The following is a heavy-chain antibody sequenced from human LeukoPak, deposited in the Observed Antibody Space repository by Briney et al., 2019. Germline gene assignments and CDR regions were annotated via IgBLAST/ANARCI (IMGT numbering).Heavy chain of an antibody. Sequence: GGTLRLSCAASGFTFSSYGMSWVRQAPGKGLEWVSAISGSGGSTYYADSVKGRFTISRDNSKNTLYLEMNSLRAEDTAVYYCAKDIGSYYDYWGQGILVTVSS. D-gene: IGHD3-10*01. CDR2: ISGSGGST. CDR3: AKDIGSYYDY. J-gene: IGHJ4*02. V-gene: IGHV3-23*01. CDR1: GFTFSSYG.